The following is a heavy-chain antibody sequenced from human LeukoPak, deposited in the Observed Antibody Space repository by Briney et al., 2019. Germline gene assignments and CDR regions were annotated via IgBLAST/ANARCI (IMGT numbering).Heavy chain of an antibody. CDR2: IYTSGST. Sequence: PSETLSLTCTVSGGSISSYYWSWIRQPAGRGLEWIGRIYTSGSTNYNPSLKSRVTISVDTSKNQFSLKLSSVTAADTAVYYCARVRDYGGLDYWGQGTLVTVSS. V-gene: IGHV4-4*07. CDR1: GGSISSYY. J-gene: IGHJ4*02. CDR3: ARVRDYGGLDY. D-gene: IGHD4-23*01.